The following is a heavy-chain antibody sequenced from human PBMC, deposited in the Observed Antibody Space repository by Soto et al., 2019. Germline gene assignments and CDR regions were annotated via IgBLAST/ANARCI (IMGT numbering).Heavy chain of an antibody. CDR1: GFTFSSYA. J-gene: IGHJ4*02. D-gene: IGHD6-19*01. CDR2: ISGGGVTT. V-gene: IGHV3-23*01. Sequence: EVQLLESGGGVIQPGGSLRLSCAGTGFTFSSYAMSWVRQTPEKGLEWVSAISGGGVTTYYADSVKGRFTISRDNAKNTLFIQMNSLRVEDAAVYYCAMGSSGGGWYWGQGTLVTVSS. CDR3: AMGSSGGGWY.